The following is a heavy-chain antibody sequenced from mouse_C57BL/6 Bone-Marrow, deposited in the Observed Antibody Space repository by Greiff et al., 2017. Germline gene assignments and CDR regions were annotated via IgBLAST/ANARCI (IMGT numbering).Heavy chain of an antibody. CDR1: GYSFTGYF. D-gene: IGHD1-1*01. CDR2: INPYNGDT. Sequence: EVQLQQSGPELVKPGDSVKISCKASGYSFTGYFMNWVMQSHGKSLEWIGRINPYNGDTFYNQKFKGKATLTVDKSSSTAHMELRSLTSEDSAVXYCARGVYYGSSCHYYAMDYWGQGTSVTVSS. CDR3: ARGVYYGSSCHYYAMDY. V-gene: IGHV1-20*01. J-gene: IGHJ4*01.